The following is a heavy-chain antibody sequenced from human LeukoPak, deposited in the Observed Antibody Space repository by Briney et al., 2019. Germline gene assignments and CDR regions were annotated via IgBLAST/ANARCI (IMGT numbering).Heavy chain of an antibody. CDR2: IYYSGST. CDR3: ARHISSSGWYDWFDP. Sequence: SQTLSLTCTVSGGSISSGGYYWSWIRQHPGKGLEWIGYIYYSGSTYYNPSLKSRVTISVDTSKNQFSLKLSSVTAADTAVYYCARHISSSGWYDWFDPWGQGTLVTVSS. J-gene: IGHJ5*02. V-gene: IGHV4-31*03. CDR1: GGSISSGGYY. D-gene: IGHD6-19*01.